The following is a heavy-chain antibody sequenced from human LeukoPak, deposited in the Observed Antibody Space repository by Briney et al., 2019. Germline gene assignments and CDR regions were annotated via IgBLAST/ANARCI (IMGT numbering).Heavy chain of an antibody. V-gene: IGHV3-33*01. Sequence: GSLRLSCAASGFTFSSYGMHWVRQAPGKGLEWVAVIWYDGSNKYYADSVKGRFTISRDNSKNTLYLQMNSLRAEDTAVYYCARDLGPYYYGMDVWGQGTTVTVSS. J-gene: IGHJ6*02. CDR2: IWYDGSNK. CDR1: GFTFSSYG. CDR3: ARDLGPYYYGMDV. D-gene: IGHD7-27*01.